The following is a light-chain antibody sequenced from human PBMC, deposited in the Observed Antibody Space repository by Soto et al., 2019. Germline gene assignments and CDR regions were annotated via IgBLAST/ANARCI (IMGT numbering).Light chain of an antibody. CDR2: GTS. J-gene: IGKJ1*01. CDR1: QAISTE. V-gene: IGKV1-6*01. Sequence: AIQMTQSPSSLSASVGDRVIITCRARQAISTELGWYQQRPGKAPKLLIYGTSNLQSGVPSRFSGSGSGTDFTLTINGLQPEDFATYYCLQDYSYPRTFGQGTKVDVK. CDR3: LQDYSYPRT.